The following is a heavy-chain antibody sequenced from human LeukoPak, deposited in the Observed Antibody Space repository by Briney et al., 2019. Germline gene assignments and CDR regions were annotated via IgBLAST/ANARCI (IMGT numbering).Heavy chain of an antibody. V-gene: IGHV3-48*02. CDR3: ASYGSRYYGSGSFPF. D-gene: IGHD3-10*01. Sequence: GGSLRLSCAASGFTFSSYSMNWVRQAPGKGLEWVSYISSSTIYYADSVKGRFTISRDNAKNSLYLQMNSLRDEDTAVYYCASYGSRYYGSGSFPFWGQGTLVTVSS. J-gene: IGHJ4*02. CDR2: ISSSTI. CDR1: GFTFSSYS.